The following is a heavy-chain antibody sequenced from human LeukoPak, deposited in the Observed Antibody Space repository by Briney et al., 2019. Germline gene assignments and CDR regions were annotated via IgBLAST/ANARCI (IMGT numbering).Heavy chain of an antibody. D-gene: IGHD3-10*01. CDR2: ISYDGANT. V-gene: IGHV3-30-3*01. Sequence: PGGSLRLSCAASGFTLSRHALHWVRQAPGKGLEWVATISYDGANTYYADSVKGRFTISRENSKNTLYLDMNSLRAEDTAVYYCARDYGRFGELLHLDYWGQGTLVTVSS. CDR1: GFTLSRHA. J-gene: IGHJ4*02. CDR3: ARDYGRFGELLHLDY.